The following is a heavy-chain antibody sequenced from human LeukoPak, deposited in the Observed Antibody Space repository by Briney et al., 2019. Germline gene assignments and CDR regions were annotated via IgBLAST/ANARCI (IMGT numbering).Heavy chain of an antibody. D-gene: IGHD5-24*01. J-gene: IGHJ4*02. V-gene: IGHV4-59*08. CDR2: IYYSGST. Sequence: SETLSLTCTVSGGSISSYYWSWIRQPPGKGLEWIGYIYYSGSTNYNPSLKSRVTISVDTSKNQFSLKLSSVTAADTAVYYCARVGSNYYYFDYWGQGTLVTVS. CDR1: GGSISSYY. CDR3: ARVGSNYYYFDY.